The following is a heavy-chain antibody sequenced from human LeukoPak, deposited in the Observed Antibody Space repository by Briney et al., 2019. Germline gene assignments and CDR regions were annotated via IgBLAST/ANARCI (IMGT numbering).Heavy chain of an antibody. CDR3: ARDSKVGATTPFDY. Sequence: GGSLRLSCEASGFDFKIFAMNWVRQAPGKGLEWVSYISSSSSTIYYADSVKGRFTISRDNAKNSLYLQMNSLRAEDTAVYYCARDSKVGATTPFDYWGQGTLVTVSS. CDR1: GFDFKIFA. J-gene: IGHJ4*02. D-gene: IGHD1-26*01. CDR2: ISSSSSTI. V-gene: IGHV3-48*04.